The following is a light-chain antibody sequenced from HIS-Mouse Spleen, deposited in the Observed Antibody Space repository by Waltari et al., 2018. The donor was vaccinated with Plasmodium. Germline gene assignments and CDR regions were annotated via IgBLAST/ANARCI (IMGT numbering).Light chain of an antibody. V-gene: IGKV4-1*01. CDR1: QSVLSSSNNKNY. CDR3: QQYYSTPWT. J-gene: IGKJ1*01. CDR2: WAS. Sequence: DIVMTQSPDSLAVSLGESAPINCKSSQSVLSSSNNKNYLAWYQQKPGQPPKLLIYWASTRESGVPDRFSGSGSGTDFTLTISSLQAEDVAVYYCQQYYSTPWTFGQGTKVEIK.